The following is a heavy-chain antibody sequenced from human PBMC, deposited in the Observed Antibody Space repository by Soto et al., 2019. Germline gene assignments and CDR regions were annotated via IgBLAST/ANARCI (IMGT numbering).Heavy chain of an antibody. J-gene: IGHJ4*02. V-gene: IGHV1-2*02. CDR1: GYTFTGYY. Sequence: ASVKVSCKASGYTFTGYYMHWVRQAPGQGLEWMGWINPNSGGTNYAQKFQGRVTMTRDTSISTAYMELSRLRSDDTAVYYCARENAPYDILTGYGLWGQGTLVTVSS. CDR3: ARENAPYDILTGYGL. D-gene: IGHD3-9*01. CDR2: INPNSGGT.